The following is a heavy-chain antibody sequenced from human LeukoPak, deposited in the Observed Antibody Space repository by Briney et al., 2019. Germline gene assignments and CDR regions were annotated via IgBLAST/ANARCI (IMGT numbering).Heavy chain of an antibody. CDR3: AKEASSSSPNLFDY. J-gene: IGHJ4*02. V-gene: IGHV3-23*01. D-gene: IGHD2-2*01. Sequence: GGSLRLSCAASGFTFSRYAMSWVRQAPGKGLEWVSRITDDGSSPNYADSVKGRFTISRDKSKNTLYLQMNSLRAEDTAIYYCAKEASSSSPNLFDYWGQGTLVTVSS. CDR2: ITDDGSSP. CDR1: GFTFSRYA.